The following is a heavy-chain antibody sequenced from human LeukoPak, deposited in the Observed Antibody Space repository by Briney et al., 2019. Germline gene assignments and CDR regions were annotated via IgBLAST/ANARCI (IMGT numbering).Heavy chain of an antibody. D-gene: IGHD1-26*01. V-gene: IGHV3-33*01. CDR2: IWYDGSNK. Sequence: GRSLRLSCAASGFTFSSYGMHWVRQAPGKGLEWVAVIWYDGSNKYYADSVKGRFTISRDNSKNTLYLQMNSLRAEDTAVYYCARVEYSGSYFHEDYYYGMDVWGQGTTVTVSS. CDR1: GFTFSSYG. CDR3: ARVEYSGSYFHEDYYYGMDV. J-gene: IGHJ6*02.